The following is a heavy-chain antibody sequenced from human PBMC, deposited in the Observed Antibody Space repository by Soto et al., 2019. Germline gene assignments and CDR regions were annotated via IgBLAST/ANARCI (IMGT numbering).Heavy chain of an antibody. CDR3: ARVGVDTTVVDGGYYYYGMDV. Sequence: EVQLVESGGGLVQPGGSLRLSCAASGFTFSTYWMHWVRQAPGKGLVWVSRINSDGSSARYADSVKGRFTISRDNAKNTLDMQMNSLRAEDTAVYYCARVGVDTTVVDGGYYYYGMDVWGQGTTFTVSS. CDR1: GFTFSTYW. CDR2: INSDGSSA. D-gene: IGHD5-18*01. V-gene: IGHV3-74*01. J-gene: IGHJ6*02.